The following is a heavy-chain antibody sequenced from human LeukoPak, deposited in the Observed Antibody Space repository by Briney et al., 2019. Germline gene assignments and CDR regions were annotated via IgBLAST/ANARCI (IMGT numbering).Heavy chain of an antibody. D-gene: IGHD3-10*01. J-gene: IGHJ6*03. CDR3: ARGGYYGSGSYSNYYYYMDV. Sequence: PSGALSVTCAVHGGSFSGYFWCWIREPPGKGPEWSGEINHSGSTNYDPSLKSRVTISVDTSKNQFSLKLSSVTAADTAVYYCARGGYYGSGSYSNYYYYMDVWGKGTTVTVSS. CDR2: INHSGST. CDR1: GGSFSGYF. V-gene: IGHV4-34*01.